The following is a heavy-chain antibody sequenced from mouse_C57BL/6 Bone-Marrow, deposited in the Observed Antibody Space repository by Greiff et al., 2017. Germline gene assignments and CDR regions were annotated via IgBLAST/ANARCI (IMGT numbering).Heavy chain of an antibody. CDR3: TGGTTVTDY. V-gene: IGHV6-3*01. J-gene: IGHJ2*01. CDR2: IRLKSDNYAT. CDR1: GFTFSNYW. D-gene: IGHD1-1*01. Sequence: DVKLVESGGGLVQPGGSMKLSCVASGFTFSNYWMNWVRQSPEKGLEWVAQIRLKSDNYATHYAESVKGRFTISRDDSKSSVYLQMNNLRAKDTGIYYCTGGTTVTDYWGQGTTLTVSS.